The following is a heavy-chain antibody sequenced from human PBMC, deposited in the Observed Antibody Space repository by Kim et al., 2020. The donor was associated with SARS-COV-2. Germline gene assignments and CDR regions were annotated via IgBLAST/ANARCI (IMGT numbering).Heavy chain of an antibody. CDR1: GGTFSSYA. D-gene: IGHD2-2*03. Sequence: SVKVSCKASGGTFSSYAISWVRQAPGQGLEWMGGIIPIFGTANYAQKFQGRVTITADESTSTAYMELSSLRSEDTAVYYCAISGYCSSTSCGTFDYWGQGTLVTVSA. V-gene: IGHV1-69*13. CDR3: AISGYCSSTSCGTFDY. CDR2: IIPIFGTA. J-gene: IGHJ4*02.